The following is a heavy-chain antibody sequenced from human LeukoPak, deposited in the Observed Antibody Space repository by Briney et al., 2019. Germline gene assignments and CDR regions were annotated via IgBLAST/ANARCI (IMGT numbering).Heavy chain of an antibody. D-gene: IGHD2-2*01. V-gene: IGHV3-7*01. CDR1: GFTFSNYY. Sequence: GGSLRLSCAASGFTFSNYYMSWVRQAPGKGLEWVANINQDGSEKYYVDSVKGQFTISRDNAKNSLYLQMNSLRDEDTAVYYCATGYCSSSTCYRSRFDYWGQGTLVTVSS. CDR3: ATGYCSSSTCYRSRFDY. CDR2: INQDGSEK. J-gene: IGHJ4*02.